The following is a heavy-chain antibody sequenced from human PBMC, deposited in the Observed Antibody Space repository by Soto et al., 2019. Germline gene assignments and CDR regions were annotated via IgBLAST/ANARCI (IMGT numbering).Heavy chain of an antibody. CDR2: MNGNSGNT. J-gene: IGHJ6*04. Sequence: QVQLVQSGAEVKKPGASVRVSCKASGYTFASYDINRVRQAAGQGPERMGWMNGNSGNTGYAQKFQGRVTMTRDSSISTAYREMRRPRSEETAVYFCARSPRRVTVFGVATTTYDYAMAVWGEGTRVTVSS. CDR1: GYTFASYD. CDR3: ARSPRRVTVFGVATTTYDYAMAV. V-gene: IGHV1-8*01. D-gene: IGHD3-3*01.